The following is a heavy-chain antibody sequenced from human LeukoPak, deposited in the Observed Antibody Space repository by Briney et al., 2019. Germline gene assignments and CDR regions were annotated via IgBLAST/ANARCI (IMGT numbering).Heavy chain of an antibody. CDR2: INHSGST. V-gene: IGHV4-34*01. CDR3: ARESRWGYYDILTGYWAHDY. CDR1: GGSFSGYY. J-gene: IGHJ4*02. D-gene: IGHD3-9*01. Sequence: SETLSLTCAVYGGSFSGYYWSWIRQPPGKGLEWIGEINHSGSTNYNPSLKSRVTISVDTSKNQFSLKLSSVTAADTAVYYCARESRWGYYDILTGYWAHDYWGQGTLVTVSS.